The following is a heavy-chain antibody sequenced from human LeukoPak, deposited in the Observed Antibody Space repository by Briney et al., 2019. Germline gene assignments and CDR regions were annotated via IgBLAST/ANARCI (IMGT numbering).Heavy chain of an antibody. CDR2: ISAHKGCT. V-gene: IGHV1-18*01. D-gene: IGHD3-22*01. J-gene: IGHJ6*03. CDR3: ARWGSGYYYYMDV. Sequence: ASVNVACKAFGYTFTTYGFTWVRQAAGQGIEWIGWISAHKGCTNYVQKLRGRVTMTADTYTSTAYMELRSLRSDDTAVYYCARWGSGYYYYMDVWGKGTTVTVSS. CDR1: GYTFTTYG.